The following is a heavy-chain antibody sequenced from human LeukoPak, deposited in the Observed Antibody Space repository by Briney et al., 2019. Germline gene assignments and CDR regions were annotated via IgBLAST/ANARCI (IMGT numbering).Heavy chain of an antibody. CDR3: ARDRAWNYFDY. V-gene: IGHV3-30*03. Sequence: GGSLRLSCAPSGFTFSRHGMHWVRQAPGKGLEWVAIISNDGSRKYYAHSVEGRFSISRDNSKNTLYLQMDSLRAEDTAVYYCARDRAWNYFDYWGQGTLVTVSS. CDR1: GFTFSRHG. D-gene: IGHD3-3*01. CDR2: ISNDGSRK. J-gene: IGHJ4*02.